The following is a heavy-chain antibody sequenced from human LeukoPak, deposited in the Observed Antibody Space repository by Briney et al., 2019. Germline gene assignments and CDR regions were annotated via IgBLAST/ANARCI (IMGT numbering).Heavy chain of an antibody. V-gene: IGHV1-18*01. J-gene: IGHJ4*02. CDR2: ISAYNGNT. Sequence: ASVKVSCKASGYTFTSYGISWVRQAPGQGLEWMGWISAYNGNTNHAQKLQGRVTMTTDTSTSTAYMELRSLRSDDTAVYYCARDFYYDSSGTYWGQGTLVTVSS. CDR1: GYTFTSYG. CDR3: ARDFYYDSSGTY. D-gene: IGHD3-22*01.